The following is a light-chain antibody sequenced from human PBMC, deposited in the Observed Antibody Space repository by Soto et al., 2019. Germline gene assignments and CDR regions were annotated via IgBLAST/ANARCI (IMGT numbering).Light chain of an antibody. CDR2: WAS. CDR1: QSVFASSNNKNV. J-gene: IGKJ1*01. Sequence: DIVLTQSPDSLAVSLGDRATINCKSSQSVFASSNNKNVLAWYQQRPGQPPKLLIYWASTREFEVPDRFSGRRSVRDCTLTISGLQAEDVAVYYCHQYHSAPPAFGQGTKGEIK. V-gene: IGKV4-1*01. CDR3: HQYHSAPPA.